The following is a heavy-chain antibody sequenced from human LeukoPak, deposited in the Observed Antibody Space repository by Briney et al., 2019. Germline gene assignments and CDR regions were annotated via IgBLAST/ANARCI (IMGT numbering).Heavy chain of an antibody. Sequence: GGSLRLSCAASGFTFNNYWIHWVRHVPGKGLVWVSRINNDGSSASYVDSVKGRFTISTDNAKNTLFLQMNSLRAEDTAVYYCARRGTGHGMDVWGQGTTVIVSS. J-gene: IGHJ6*02. CDR3: ARRGTGHGMDV. D-gene: IGHD1-1*01. CDR1: GFTFNNYW. V-gene: IGHV3-74*01. CDR2: INNDGSSA.